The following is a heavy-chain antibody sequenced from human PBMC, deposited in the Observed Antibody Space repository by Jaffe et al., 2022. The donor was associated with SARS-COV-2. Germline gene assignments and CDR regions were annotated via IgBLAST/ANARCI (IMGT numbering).Heavy chain of an antibody. V-gene: IGHV3-7*01. CDR1: GFTFSSYW. CDR2: IKQDGSEK. D-gene: IGHD3-22*01. CDR3: ARDSVIAFREDSSGYYRY. Sequence: EVQLVESGGGLVQPGGSLRLSCAASGFTFSSYWMSWVRQAPGKGLEWVANIKQDGSEKYYVDSVKGRFTISRDNAKNSLYLQMNSLRAEDTAVYYCARDSVIAFREDSSGYYRYWGQGTLVTVSS. J-gene: IGHJ4*02.